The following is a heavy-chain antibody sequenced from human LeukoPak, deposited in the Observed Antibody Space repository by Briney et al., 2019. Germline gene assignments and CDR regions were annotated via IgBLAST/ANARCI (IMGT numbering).Heavy chain of an antibody. CDR2: ISGSGGST. D-gene: IGHD1-26*01. CDR3: ARDQGEWELLLQPSL. CDR1: GFTFSSYA. Sequence: PGGSLRLSCAASGFTFSSYAMSWVRQAPGKGLEWVSAISGSGGSTCYADSVKGRFTISRDNSKNTLYLQMNSLRAEDTAVYYCARDQGEWELLLQPSLWGQGTLVTVSS. V-gene: IGHV3-23*01. J-gene: IGHJ4*02.